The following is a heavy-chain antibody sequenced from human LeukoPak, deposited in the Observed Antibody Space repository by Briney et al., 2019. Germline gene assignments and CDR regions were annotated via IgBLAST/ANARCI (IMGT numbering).Heavy chain of an antibody. Sequence: GGSLRLSCAASGFTFSSYGMSWVRQAPGKGLEWVSVIYSGGSTYYADSVKGRFTISRDNSKNTLYLQMNSLRAEDTAVYYCARDATTQITDYWGQGTLVTVSS. CDR3: ARDATTQITDY. D-gene: IGHD4-17*01. CDR2: IYSGGST. V-gene: IGHV3-66*01. J-gene: IGHJ4*02. CDR1: GFTFSSYG.